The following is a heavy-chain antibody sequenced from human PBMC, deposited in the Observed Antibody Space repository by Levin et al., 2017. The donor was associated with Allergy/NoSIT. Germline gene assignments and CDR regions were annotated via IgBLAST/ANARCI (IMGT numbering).Heavy chain of an antibody. CDR2: ISAYNGNT. D-gene: IGHD2-15*01. CDR3: ARGTVRYCSGGSCFDWFDP. V-gene: IGHV1-18*01. J-gene: IGHJ5*02. CDR1: GYTFTSYG. Sequence: GESLKISCKASGYTFTSYGISWVRQAPGQGLEWMGWISAYNGNTSYAQKLQGRVTMTTDTSTSTAYMELRSLRSDDTAVYYCARGTVRYCSGGSCFDWFDPWGQGTLVTVSS.